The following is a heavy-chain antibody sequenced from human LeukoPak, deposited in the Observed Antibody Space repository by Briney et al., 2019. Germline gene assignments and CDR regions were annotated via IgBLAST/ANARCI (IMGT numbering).Heavy chain of an antibody. Sequence: SVRVSCKASGGTFSGYAISWVRQAPGQGLEWMGGIIPIFGTANYAQKFQGRVTITADESTSTAYMELSSLRSDDTAVYYCARPATLGTCYFDYWGQGTLVTVSS. V-gene: IGHV1-69*13. J-gene: IGHJ4*02. CDR1: GGTFSGYA. CDR3: ARPATLGTCYFDY. D-gene: IGHD4-23*01. CDR2: IIPIFGTA.